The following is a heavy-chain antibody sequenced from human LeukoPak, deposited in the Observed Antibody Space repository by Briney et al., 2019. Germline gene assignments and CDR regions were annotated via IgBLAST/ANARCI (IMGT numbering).Heavy chain of an antibody. CDR3: ARDVEMATIEYYFDY. J-gene: IGHJ4*02. V-gene: IGHV3-21*04. D-gene: IGHD5-24*01. Sequence: PGGSLRLSCAASGFTFSTYSMNWVRQAPGKGLEWVSSISGTSSYIYYADSVKGRFTISRDNAKNSLYLQMNSLRAEDTAVYYCARDVEMATIEYYFDYWGQGTLVTVSS. CDR1: GFTFSTYS. CDR2: ISGTSSYI.